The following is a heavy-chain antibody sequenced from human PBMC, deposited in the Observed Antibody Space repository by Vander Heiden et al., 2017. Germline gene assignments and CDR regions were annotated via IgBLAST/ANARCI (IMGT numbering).Heavy chain of an antibody. D-gene: IGHD7-27*01. CDR3: AKNQLGIYYGMDV. Sequence: QVQLVESGGGVVQPGRSLRLSCAASGFTFSSYGMHWVRQAPGKGLEWVAVISYDGSNKYYADSVKGRFTISRDNSKNTLYLQMNSLRAEDTAVYYCAKNQLGIYYGMDVWGQGTTVTVSS. V-gene: IGHV3-30*18. CDR2: ISYDGSNK. CDR1: GFTFSSYG. J-gene: IGHJ6*02.